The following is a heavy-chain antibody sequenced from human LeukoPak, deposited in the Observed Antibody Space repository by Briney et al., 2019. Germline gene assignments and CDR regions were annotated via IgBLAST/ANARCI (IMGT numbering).Heavy chain of an antibody. CDR3: ASGATMVRGVIRS. Sequence: GGSLRLSCAASGFTFSSYAMHWVRQAPGKGLEWVAVISYDGSNKYYADSVKGRFTISRDNSKNTLYLQMNSLRAEDTAVYYCASGATMVRGVIRSWGQGTLVTVSS. CDR2: ISYDGSNK. CDR1: GFTFSSYA. D-gene: IGHD3-10*01. J-gene: IGHJ5*02. V-gene: IGHV3-30*04.